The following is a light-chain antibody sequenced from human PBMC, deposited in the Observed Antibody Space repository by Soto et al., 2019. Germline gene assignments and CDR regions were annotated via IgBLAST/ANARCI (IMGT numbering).Light chain of an antibody. CDR3: NSYTSRSSGV. CDR1: SSDVGGYHY. V-gene: IGLV2-14*01. CDR2: DVF. J-gene: IGLJ1*01. Sequence: QSALTQPASVSGSPGQSITISCTGTSSDVGGYHYVSWYQPHPGKAPKLMIYDVFNRPSGVSKRFSGSKSGNTASLTISGLQAEDEADYYCNSYTSRSSGVFGTGTKVTVL.